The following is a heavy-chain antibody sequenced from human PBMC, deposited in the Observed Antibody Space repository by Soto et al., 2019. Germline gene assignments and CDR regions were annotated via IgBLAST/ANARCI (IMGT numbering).Heavy chain of an antibody. Sequence: ASVKVFCKASGYTFTSYAMHWVRQAPGQMLEWMGWINAGNCNTKYSQKFQGRVTITRDTSASTAYMELSSLRSEDTAVYYCASYGSGSPPGPYYYYGMDVWGQGTTVTVSS. V-gene: IGHV1-3*01. J-gene: IGHJ6*02. CDR1: GYTFTSYA. D-gene: IGHD3-10*01. CDR3: ASYGSGSPPGPYYYYGMDV. CDR2: INAGNCNT.